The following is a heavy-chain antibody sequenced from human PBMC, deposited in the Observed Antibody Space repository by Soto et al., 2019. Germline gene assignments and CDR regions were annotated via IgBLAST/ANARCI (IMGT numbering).Heavy chain of an antibody. V-gene: IGHV3-53*01. J-gene: IGHJ3*02. CDR1: GGTVSSNY. Sequence: GGSRRLCCAASGGTVSSNYMSWVREAPGKGLEWVSVIYSGGSTYYADSVKGRFTISRDNSKNTLYLQMNSLRAEDTAVYYCARVEDYYGSSGGSAFDIWGQGTMVTVSS. D-gene: IGHD3-22*01. CDR2: IYSGGST. CDR3: ARVEDYYGSSGGSAFDI.